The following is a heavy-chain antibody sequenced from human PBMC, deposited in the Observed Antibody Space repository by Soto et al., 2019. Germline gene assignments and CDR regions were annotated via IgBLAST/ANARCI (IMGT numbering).Heavy chain of an antibody. CDR1: GFTFSSYW. CDR2: IDGDGNST. J-gene: IGHJ4*02. Sequence: EVQLVESGGGLVQPGGSLRLSCAASGFTFSSYWMHWVRQVPGKGLVWVSHIDGDGNSTTYADSVKGRFTISRDNAKNTVYLQMNSLRAEDTAVYYCVRDDVGVGIDYWGLGTLVTVSS. CDR3: VRDDVGVGIDY. D-gene: IGHD1-26*01. V-gene: IGHV3-74*03.